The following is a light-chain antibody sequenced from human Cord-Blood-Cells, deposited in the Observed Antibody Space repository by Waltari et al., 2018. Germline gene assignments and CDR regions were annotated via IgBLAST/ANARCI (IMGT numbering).Light chain of an antibody. CDR1: ALPKQY. J-gene: IGLJ2*01. Sequence: SYELTQPPSVSVSPGQTARITCSGDALPKQYAYWYQQKPGQAPVLAIYKDSERPSGIPERFSGSSSGKTVTLTISGVQAEDEADYYCQSADSSGTYVVFGGGTKLTVL. CDR3: QSADSSGTYVV. CDR2: KDS. V-gene: IGLV3-25*03.